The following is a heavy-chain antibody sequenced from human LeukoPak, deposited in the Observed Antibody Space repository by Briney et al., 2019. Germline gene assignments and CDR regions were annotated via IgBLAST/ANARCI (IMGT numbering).Heavy chain of an antibody. J-gene: IGHJ5*02. V-gene: IGHV1-18*01. CDR1: GYTFTSYG. CDR3: ARAAASIAVAANWFDP. Sequence: ASVKVSCKASGYTFTSYGISWVRQAPGQGLEWMGWIGAYNGNTNYAQKLQGRVTMTTDTSTSTAYMELRSLRSDDTAVYYCARAAASIAVAANWFDPWGQGTLVTVSS. D-gene: IGHD6-19*01. CDR2: IGAYNGNT.